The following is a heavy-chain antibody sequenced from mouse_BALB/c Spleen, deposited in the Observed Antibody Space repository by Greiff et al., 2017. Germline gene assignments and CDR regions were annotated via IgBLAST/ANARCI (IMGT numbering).Heavy chain of an antibody. CDR1: GFNIKDYY. CDR3: AKGTTAIFDY. CDR2: IDPENGNT. J-gene: IGHJ2*01. Sequence: EVQLQQSGAELVRPGALVKLSCKASGFNIKDYYMHWVKQRPEQGLEWIGWIDPENGNTIYDPKFQGKASITADTSSNTAYLQLSSLTSEDTAVYYCAKGTTAIFDYWGQGTTLTVSS. V-gene: IGHV14-1*02. D-gene: IGHD1-2*01.